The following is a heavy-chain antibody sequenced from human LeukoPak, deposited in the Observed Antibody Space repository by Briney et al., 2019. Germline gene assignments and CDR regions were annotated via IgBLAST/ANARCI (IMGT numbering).Heavy chain of an antibody. V-gene: IGHV4-59*01. CDR2: IYDSGST. D-gene: IGHD5-12*01. CDR3: ARGGSGYDSSYYYGMDV. Sequence: PSETLSLTCTVSGGSISGYYWSWIRQPPGKGLEWIGYIYDSGSTNYNPSLKSRVTISVDTSKNQFSLKLSSVTAADTAVYFCARGGSGYDSSYYYGMDVWGQGTTVTVSS. CDR1: GGSISGYY. J-gene: IGHJ6*02.